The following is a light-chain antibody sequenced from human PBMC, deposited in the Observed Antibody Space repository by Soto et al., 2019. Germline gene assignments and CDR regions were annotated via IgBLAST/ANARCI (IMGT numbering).Light chain of an antibody. CDR1: QSVSSE. CDR3: QQYTQGPWT. CDR2: GAS. Sequence: EIVMTQSPATLSVSPGERATLSCRASQSVSSELDWYQQKPGQAPRLLMHGASNRATGIPARCSGSGSGTEFTLTIGGLQSADFAFCYCQQYTQGPWTFGQGNKVEIK. J-gene: IGKJ1*01. V-gene: IGKV3-15*01.